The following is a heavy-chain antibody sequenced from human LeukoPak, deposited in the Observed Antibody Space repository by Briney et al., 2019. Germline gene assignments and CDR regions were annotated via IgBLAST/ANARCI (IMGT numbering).Heavy chain of an antibody. CDR3: ARVLGGDSSGWYGWFDP. CDR2: IYYSGST. J-gene: IGHJ5*02. V-gene: IGHV4-30-4*08. CDR1: GGSISSGDYY. D-gene: IGHD6-19*01. Sequence: SETLSLTCTVSGGSISSGDYYWSWIRQPPGKGLEWIGYIYYSGSTYYNPSLKSRVTISVDTSKNQFSLKLSSVTAADTAVYYCARVLGGDSSGWYGWFDPWGQGTLVTVSS.